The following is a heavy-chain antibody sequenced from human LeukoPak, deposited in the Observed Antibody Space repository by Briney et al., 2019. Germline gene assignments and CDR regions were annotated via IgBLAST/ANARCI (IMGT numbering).Heavy chain of an antibody. CDR1: GFTFSGYW. J-gene: IGHJ4*02. CDR2: ISFSSNTM. D-gene: IGHD2-21*01. Sequence: PGGSLRLSCEASGFTFSGYWMHWVRQAPGKGLEWVSYISFSSNTMYYADSVKGRFTISRDNAKNSLFLQMDSLRDEDTAVYYCARDGDGHFDYWGQGTLVTVSS. V-gene: IGHV3-48*02. CDR3: ARDGDGHFDY.